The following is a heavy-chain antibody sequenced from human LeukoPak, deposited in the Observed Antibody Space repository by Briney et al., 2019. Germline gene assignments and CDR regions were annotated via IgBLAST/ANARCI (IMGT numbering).Heavy chain of an antibody. J-gene: IGHJ5*02. CDR3: AKDLAENWFDP. CDR2: IYSGGST. V-gene: IGHV3-66*01. D-gene: IGHD1-14*01. Sequence: GGSLRLSCAASGFTVSSNYMSWVRQAPGKGLEWVSAIYSGGSTYYADSVKGRFTISRDNSKNTLYLQMNSLRAEDTAVYYCAKDLAENWFDPWGQGTLVTVSS. CDR1: GFTVSSNY.